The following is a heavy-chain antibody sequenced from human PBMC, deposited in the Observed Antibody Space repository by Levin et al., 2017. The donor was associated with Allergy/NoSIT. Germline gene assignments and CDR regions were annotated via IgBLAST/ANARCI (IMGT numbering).Heavy chain of an antibody. D-gene: IGHD3-9*01. V-gene: IGHV2-70*16. CDR3: ARRNANTWFDAFDM. CDR2: IDWDDAK. J-gene: IGHJ3*02. CDR1: GFSLNTTGMC. Sequence: QTLSLTCTFSGFSLNTTGMCVIWIRQPPGKALEWLARIDWDDAKFYSTSLRSRLTIPKDTSKNQVVFTMTNLDPADTGTYYCARRNANTWFDAFDMWGQGTTVTVSS.